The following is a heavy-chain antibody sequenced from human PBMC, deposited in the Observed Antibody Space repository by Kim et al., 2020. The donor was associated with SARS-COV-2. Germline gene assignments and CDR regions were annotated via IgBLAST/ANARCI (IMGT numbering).Heavy chain of an antibody. Sequence: ASVKVSCKASGYTFTSYAMNWVRQAPGQGLEWMGWIITNTGNPTYAQGFTGRFVFSLDTSVSTAYLQISSLKAEDTAVYYCARVGSSSWYVDYYYGMDVWGQGTTVTVSS. D-gene: IGHD6-13*01. CDR1: GYTFTSYA. J-gene: IGHJ6*02. V-gene: IGHV7-4-1*02. CDR3: ARVGSSSWYVDYYYGMDV. CDR2: IITNTGNP.